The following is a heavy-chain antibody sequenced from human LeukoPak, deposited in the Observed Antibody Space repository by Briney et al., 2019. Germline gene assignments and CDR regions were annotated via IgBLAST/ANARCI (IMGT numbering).Heavy chain of an antibody. V-gene: IGHV3-30*02. CDR2: IRYDVSNK. Sequence: PGGSLRLSCAASGFTFSSYGMHWVRQAPGKGLEWVAFIRYDVSNKYYADSVKGRFTISRENSKNTLYLQMNRLRAEDTAVYYCAKEGYSSSLGWVYYYYYYMDVWGKGTTVTVSS. J-gene: IGHJ6*03. CDR1: GFTFSSYG. CDR3: AKEGYSSSLGWVYYYYYYMDV. D-gene: IGHD6-13*01.